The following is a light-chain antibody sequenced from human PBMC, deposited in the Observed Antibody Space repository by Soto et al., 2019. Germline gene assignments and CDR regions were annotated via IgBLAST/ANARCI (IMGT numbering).Light chain of an antibody. CDR3: QQRSNWPLYT. CDR1: QSVSSY. J-gene: IGKJ2*01. V-gene: IGKV3-11*01. CDR2: DAS. Sequence: EIVLTQSPATLSLSPGERATLSCRASQSVSSYLAWYQQRPGQAPRLLIYDASSRATGIPARFSGSGSGTDFTLTISSLEPEDFAVYYCQQRSNWPLYTFGPGTKLEI.